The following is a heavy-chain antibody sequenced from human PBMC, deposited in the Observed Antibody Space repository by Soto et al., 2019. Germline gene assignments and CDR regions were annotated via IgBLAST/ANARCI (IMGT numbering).Heavy chain of an antibody. J-gene: IGHJ4*02. CDR1: GFTFSSYS. D-gene: IGHD4-17*01. CDR2: ISSSSSYI. Sequence: GGSLRLSCGASGFTFSSYSMNWVRQAPGKGLEWVSSISSSSSYIYYADSVKGRFTISRDNAKNSLYLQMNSLRAEDTAVYYCAVYGYGVSAAAYWGQGTMVTVSS. V-gene: IGHV3-21*04. CDR3: AVYGYGVSAAAY.